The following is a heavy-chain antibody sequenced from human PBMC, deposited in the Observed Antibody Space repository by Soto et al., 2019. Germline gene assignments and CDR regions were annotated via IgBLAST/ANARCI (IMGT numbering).Heavy chain of an antibody. J-gene: IGHJ4*02. D-gene: IGHD2-15*01. CDR3: ASPRYCSGGSCYSFDY. CDR2: ICYSGST. Sequence: QVQLQESGPGLVKPSETLSLTCTVSGGSISSYYWSWIRQPPGKGLEWIGYICYSGSTNYNPSLKSRVTISVDTSKNQFPLKLSSVTAADTAVYNCASPRYCSGGSCYSFDYWGQGTLVTVSS. CDR1: GGSISSYY. V-gene: IGHV4-59*08.